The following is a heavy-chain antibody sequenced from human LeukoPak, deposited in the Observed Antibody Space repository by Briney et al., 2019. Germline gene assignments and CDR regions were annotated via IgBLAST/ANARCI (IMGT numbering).Heavy chain of an antibody. V-gene: IGHV3-23*01. CDR1: GFTVSSNY. J-gene: IGHJ4*02. D-gene: IGHD5-18*01. CDR3: ASPSKSGYSYGLSFDY. Sequence: PGGSLRLSCAASGFTVSSNYMSWVRQAPGKGLEWVSAISGSGGSTYYADSVKGRFTISRDNSKNTLYLQMNSLRAEDTAVYYCASPSKSGYSYGLSFDYWGQGTLVTVSS. CDR2: ISGSGGST.